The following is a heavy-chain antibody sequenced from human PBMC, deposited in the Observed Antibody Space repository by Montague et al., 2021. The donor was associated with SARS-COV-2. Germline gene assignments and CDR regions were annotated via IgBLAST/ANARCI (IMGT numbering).Heavy chain of an antibody. D-gene: IGHD2-2*03. Sequence: SETLSLTCAVYGGSFSDYHWSWIRQPTGGGLEWIGRINHGGSTKYNPSLKSRVTISIDTSKNQFSLKLSSLTAADTAVYYCARGTPGYWGQGTLVTVSS. CDR2: INHGGST. J-gene: IGHJ4*02. CDR3: ARGTPGY. CDR1: GGSFSDYH. V-gene: IGHV4-34*01.